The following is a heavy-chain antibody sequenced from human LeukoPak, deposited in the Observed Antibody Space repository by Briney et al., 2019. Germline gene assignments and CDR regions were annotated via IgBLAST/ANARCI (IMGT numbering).Heavy chain of an antibody. J-gene: IGHJ4*02. Sequence: ASVKVSCKASGYTFTGYSMHWVRQAPGQGLEWLGWINPNSGDTNYAQKFQGRVTMTRDTSISTAYMEMSRLTSYDTAMYYCASDIGSQSPELGLDYWGQGTLVTVSS. CDR3: ASDIGSQSPELGLDY. CDR1: GYTFTGYS. V-gene: IGHV1-2*02. D-gene: IGHD1-14*01. CDR2: INPNSGDT.